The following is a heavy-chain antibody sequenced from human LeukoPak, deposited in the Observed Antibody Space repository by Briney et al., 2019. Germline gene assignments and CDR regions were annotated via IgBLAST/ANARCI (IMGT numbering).Heavy chain of an antibody. CDR3: ARAVTSPEGY. V-gene: IGHV3-7*03. CDR1: GFVFSNYW. D-gene: IGHD1-14*01. J-gene: IGHJ4*02. CDR2: INDGGSGK. Sequence: PGGSLRLSCAASGFVFSNYWMTWVRQAPGKGLEWVASINDGGSGKYYVDSVKGRFTISRDNAQKSLYLEMHSLRAEDTAVYYCARAVTSPEGYGGQGTLVTVSS.